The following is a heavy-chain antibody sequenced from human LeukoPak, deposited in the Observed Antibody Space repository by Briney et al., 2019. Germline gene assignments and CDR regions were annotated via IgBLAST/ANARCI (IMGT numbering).Heavy chain of an antibody. Sequence: GGSLRLSCAASGFSFSFYSMNWVRQAPGKGLEWVSYISSSSSTTYYADSVKGRFTISRDNAKDSLYLQMNSLRAEDTAVYYCARGDGIAVAGTRDYWGQGTLVTVSS. V-gene: IGHV3-48*04. CDR2: ISSSSSTT. J-gene: IGHJ4*02. CDR3: ARGDGIAVAGTRDY. D-gene: IGHD6-19*01. CDR1: GFSFSFYS.